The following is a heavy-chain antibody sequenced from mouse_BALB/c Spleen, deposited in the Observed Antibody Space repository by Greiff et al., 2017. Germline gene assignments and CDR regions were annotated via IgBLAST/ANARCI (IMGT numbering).Heavy chain of an antibody. CDR1: GYSITSGYY. J-gene: IGHJ3*01. D-gene: IGHD2-4*01. CDR2: ISYDGSN. CDR3: ASDIYYDYDGAWFAY. Sequence: DVHLVESGPGLVKPSQSLSLTCSVTGYSITSGYYWNWIRQFPGNTLEWMGYISYDGSNNYNPSLKNRISITRDTSKNQFFLKLNSVTTEDTATYYCASDIYYDYDGAWFAYWGQGTLVTVSA. V-gene: IGHV3-6*02.